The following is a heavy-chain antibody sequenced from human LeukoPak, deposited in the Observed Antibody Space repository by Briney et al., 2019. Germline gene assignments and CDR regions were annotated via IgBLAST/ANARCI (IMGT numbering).Heavy chain of an antibody. V-gene: IGHV4-61*05. J-gene: IGHJ6*03. Sequence: SETLSLTCTVSGGSISSSSYYWGWIRQPPGKGLEWIGYIYYSGSTNYNPSLKGRVTISVDTSKNQFSLKLSSVTAADTAVYYCARTRITMIVVAYYMDVWGKGTTVTVSS. CDR3: ARTRITMIVVAYYMDV. CDR2: IYYSGST. D-gene: IGHD3-22*01. CDR1: GGSISSSSYY.